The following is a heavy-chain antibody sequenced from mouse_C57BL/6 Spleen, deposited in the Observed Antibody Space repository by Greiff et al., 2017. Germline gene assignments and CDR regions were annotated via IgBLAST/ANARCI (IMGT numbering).Heavy chain of an antibody. CDR3: ARASGGYYDAMDY. Sequence: VQLQQSGPVLVKPGASVKMSCKASGYTFTDYYMNWVKQSHGKSLEWIGVINPYNGGTIYNQKFKGKATLTVDKSSSTAYMELRSLTSEDTAVYYCARASGGYYDAMDYWGQGTSVTVSS. D-gene: IGHD1-1*02. CDR1: GYTFTDYY. V-gene: IGHV1-19*01. J-gene: IGHJ4*01. CDR2: INPYNGGT.